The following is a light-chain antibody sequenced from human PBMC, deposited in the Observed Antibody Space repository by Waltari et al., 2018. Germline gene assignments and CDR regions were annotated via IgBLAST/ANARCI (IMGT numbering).Light chain of an antibody. CDR1: QSVSSSY. CDR3: QQYGSSPGT. CDR2: GTS. Sequence: EIVLTQSPGTLSLSPGERATLSCRASQSVSSSYLAWYQQKPGQTPRLLIYGTSNRATGIPDRFSGSGSETDFTLTFSRLEPEDFAVYYCQQYGSSPGTFGQGTKVEIK. V-gene: IGKV3-20*01. J-gene: IGKJ1*01.